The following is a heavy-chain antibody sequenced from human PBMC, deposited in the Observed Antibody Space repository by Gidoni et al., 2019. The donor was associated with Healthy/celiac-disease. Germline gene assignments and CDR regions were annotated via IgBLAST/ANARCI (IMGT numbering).Heavy chain of an antibody. Sequence: EVHLGESGGGLVQPGGSLRLSCAASGFTFSSYWMSWVRQAPGKGLEWVANIKEDGSEKYYVDSVKGRFTISRDNAKNSLYLQMNSLRAEDTAVYYCARSGVVPAAMVFDYWGQGTLVTVSS. V-gene: IGHV3-7*01. CDR3: ARSGVVPAAMVFDY. CDR2: IKEDGSEK. D-gene: IGHD2-2*01. CDR1: GFTFSSYW. J-gene: IGHJ4*02.